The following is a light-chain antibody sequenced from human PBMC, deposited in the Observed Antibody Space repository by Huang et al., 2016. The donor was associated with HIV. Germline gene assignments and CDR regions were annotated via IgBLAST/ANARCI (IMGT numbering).Light chain of an antibody. J-gene: IGKJ2*01. Sequence: DIQMTQSPSSLSASVGDRVTITCRASQSISSYLNWYKQKPGKAPKLLIYAASSLQSWVPSRFSGSGSGTDFTLTISSLQPEDFATYYCQQSYSTPRYTFGQGTKLEIK. CDR3: QQSYSTPRYT. CDR1: QSISSY. V-gene: IGKV1-39*01. CDR2: AAS.